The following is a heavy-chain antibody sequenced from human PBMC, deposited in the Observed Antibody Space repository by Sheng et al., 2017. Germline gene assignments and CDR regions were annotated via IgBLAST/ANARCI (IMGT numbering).Heavy chain of an antibody. CDR2: INHSGST. CDR3: ARIGRWLPLGAFDI. CDR1: GGSFSGYY. V-gene: IGHV4-34*01. D-gene: IGHD5-12*01. J-gene: IGHJ3*02. Sequence: QVQLQQWGAGLLKPSETLSLTCAVYGGSFSGYYWSWIRQPPGKGLEWIGEINHSGSTNYNPSLKSRVTISVDTSKNQFSLKLSSVTAADTAVYYCARIGRWLPLGAFDIWGQGTMVTVSS.